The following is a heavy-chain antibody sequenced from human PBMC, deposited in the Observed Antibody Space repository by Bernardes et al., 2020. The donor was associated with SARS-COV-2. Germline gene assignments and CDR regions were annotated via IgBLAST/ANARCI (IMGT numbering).Heavy chain of an antibody. CDR3: AKDFTGTYDY. V-gene: IGHV3-74*01. J-gene: IGHJ4*02. CDR2: INEDGSRI. Sequence: GGSLRLSCAASGFTLSTYWMHWVRQAPGKGLVWVARINEDGSRIDYADSVRGRVTLSRDSAKNTLYLQMNSLGAEDTALYYCAKDFTGTYDYWGQGTLVTVSS. CDR1: GFTLSTYW. D-gene: IGHD1-7*01.